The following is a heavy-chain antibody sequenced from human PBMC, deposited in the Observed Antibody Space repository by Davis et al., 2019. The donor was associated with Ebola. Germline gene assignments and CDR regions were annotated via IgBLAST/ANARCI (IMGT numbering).Heavy chain of an antibody. V-gene: IGHV6-1*01. J-gene: IGHJ6*04. CDR3: ARGWLRAGMDV. CDR1: GDSVSGSSGA. CDR2: TYYNSKWYN. Sequence: PSETLSLTCVISGDSVSGSSGAWNWIRQSPSRGLEWLGRTYYNSKWYNDYAVSVKSRITINADTSKNQLSLHLNSVTPEDTALYYCARGWLRAGMDVWGEGTTVTVSS. D-gene: IGHD5-18*01.